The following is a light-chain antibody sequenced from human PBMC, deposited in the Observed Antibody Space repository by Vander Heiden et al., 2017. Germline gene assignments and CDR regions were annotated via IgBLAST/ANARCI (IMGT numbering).Light chain of an antibody. J-gene: IGLJ2*01. Sequence: SYEVTQPPSSSVSPGKTARITCSGDALPKQYANWYQQKPGQAPVLVIYKDSERPPGIPERFSGSSSGTTVTLTISGVQAEDEADYYCQSADSSGTYVVFGGGTKLTVL. CDR2: KDS. V-gene: IGLV3-25*03. CDR3: QSADSSGTYVV. CDR1: ALPKQY.